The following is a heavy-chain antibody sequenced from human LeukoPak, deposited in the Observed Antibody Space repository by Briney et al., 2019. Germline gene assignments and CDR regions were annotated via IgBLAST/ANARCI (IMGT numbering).Heavy chain of an antibody. CDR2: IIPIFGTA. D-gene: IGHD3-22*01. V-gene: IGHV1-69*13. J-gene: IGHJ4*02. CDR3: ARDLMYYYDSVSYHFDY. CDR1: GGTFSSYA. Sequence: GASVKVSCKASGGTFSSYAISWVRQAPGQGLEWMGGIIPIFGTANYAQKFQGRVTITADESTSTAYMELSSLRSEDTAVYYCARDLMYYYDSVSYHFDYWGQGTLVTVSS.